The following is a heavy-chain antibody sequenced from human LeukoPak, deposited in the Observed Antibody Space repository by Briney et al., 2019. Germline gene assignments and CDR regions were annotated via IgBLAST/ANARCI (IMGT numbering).Heavy chain of an antibody. V-gene: IGHV3-48*04. Sequence: GGSLRLSCAASGFTFSSYSMNWVRQAPGKGLEWVSYISSSSSTIYYADSVKGRFTISRDNAKNSLYLQMNSLRAEDTAVYYCARYYCGGDCPTAHDAFDIWGQGTMVTVSS. CDR2: ISSSSSTI. J-gene: IGHJ3*02. CDR3: ARYYCGGDCPTAHDAFDI. CDR1: GFTFSSYS. D-gene: IGHD2-21*02.